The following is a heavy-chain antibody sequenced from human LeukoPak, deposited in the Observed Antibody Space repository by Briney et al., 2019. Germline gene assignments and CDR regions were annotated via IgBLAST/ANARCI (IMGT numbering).Heavy chain of an antibody. CDR1: GGSINSYY. CDR2: IYYSGST. D-gene: IGHD3-10*01. Sequence: SETLSLTCTVSGGSINSYYWSWIRQPPGKGLEWIGYIYYSGSTNYNPSLKSRVTISVDTSKNQFSLKLSSVTAADTAVYYCARDRYYDSGSYYNWGQGTLVTVSS. CDR3: ARDRYYDSGSYYN. J-gene: IGHJ4*02. V-gene: IGHV4-59*01.